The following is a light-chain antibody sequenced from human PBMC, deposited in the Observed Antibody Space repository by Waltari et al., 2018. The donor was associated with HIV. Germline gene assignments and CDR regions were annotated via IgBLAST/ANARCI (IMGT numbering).Light chain of an antibody. J-gene: IGKJ1*01. V-gene: IGKV3-20*01. CDR1: QSVRSSF. CDR3: QQYRSSQWT. Sequence: DIVLTQSPGTLSLSPGERATLSCRASQSVRSSFLAWYQQKPGQAPRLLIYGASSRATGIPDRFRGSGSGTDFTLTISRVEPEDLAVYYCQQYRSSQWTFGQGTKVEIK. CDR2: GAS.